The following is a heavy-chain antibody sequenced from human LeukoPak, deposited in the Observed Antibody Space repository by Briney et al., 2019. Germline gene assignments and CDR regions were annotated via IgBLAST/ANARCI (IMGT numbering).Heavy chain of an antibody. V-gene: IGHV3-49*03. J-gene: IGHJ4*02. CDR1: GFTFGDDG. D-gene: IGHD3-3*01. CDR3: SRDFCRFVFDF. Sequence: GGSLRLSCTASGFTFGDDGMSWFRQAPGKGLEWVGFIRSKDYGGTTEYAASVKGRFSLTRDDSKSIAYLQMESLNSYDTALYYFSRDFCRFVFDFWGQGTLVTVSS. CDR2: IRSKDYGGTT.